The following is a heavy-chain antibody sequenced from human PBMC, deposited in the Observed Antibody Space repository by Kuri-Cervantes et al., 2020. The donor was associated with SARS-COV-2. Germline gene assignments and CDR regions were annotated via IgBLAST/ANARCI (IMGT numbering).Heavy chain of an antibody. V-gene: IGHV2-70*11. D-gene: IGHD2-21*01. CDR2: IDWDDDK. CDR1: GFSLTTSGMC. J-gene: IGHJ3*02. Sequence: SGPTLVKPTQTLTLTCTFSGFSLTTSGMCVAWLRQPPGKALEWLARIDWDDDKYYSTSLKTSLTISKDTSKNQVGLTMTNMDPVDTATYYCARIPAVVNAFDIWGQGTMVTVSS. CDR3: ARIPAVVNAFDI.